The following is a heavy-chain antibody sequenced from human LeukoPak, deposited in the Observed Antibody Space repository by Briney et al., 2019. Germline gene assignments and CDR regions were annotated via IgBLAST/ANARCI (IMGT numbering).Heavy chain of an antibody. J-gene: IGHJ4*02. V-gene: IGHV4-34*01. D-gene: IGHD4-23*01. Sequence: SETLSLTCAVYGGSFSGYYWSWIRQPPGKGLEWIGEINHSGSTNYNPSLKSRVTISVDTSKNQFSLKLSSVTAADTAVYYCARVGVDYSGNIIKYFFDYWGQGTLVTVSS. CDR2: INHSGST. CDR3: ARVGVDYSGNIIKYFFDY. CDR1: GGSFSGYY.